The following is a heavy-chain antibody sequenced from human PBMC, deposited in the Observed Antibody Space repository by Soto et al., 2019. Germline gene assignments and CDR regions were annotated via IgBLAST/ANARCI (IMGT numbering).Heavy chain of an antibody. CDR3: ARAPPGSREAFDI. CDR2: ISSSSSTI. J-gene: IGHJ3*02. Sequence: PGGSLRLSCAASGFTFSSYSMNWLRQAPGKGLEWVSYISSSSSTIYYADSLKGRFTISRDNAKNSLYLQMNSLRDEDTAVYYCARAPPGSREAFDIWGQGTMVTVSS. D-gene: IGHD2-15*01. V-gene: IGHV3-48*02. CDR1: GFTFSSYS.